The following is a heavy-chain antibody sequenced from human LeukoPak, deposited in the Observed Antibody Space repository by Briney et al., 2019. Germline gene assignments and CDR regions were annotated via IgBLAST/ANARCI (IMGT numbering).Heavy chain of an antibody. CDR2: INHSGST. CDR3: VREKRYYYDSSGYSRSRYYFDY. J-gene: IGHJ4*02. D-gene: IGHD3-22*01. V-gene: IGHV4-34*01. Sequence: PSETLSLTCAVYGGSFSGYYWSWIRQPPGKGLEWIGEINHSGSTNYNPSLKSRVTISVDTSENQFSLKLSSVTAADTAVYYCVREKRYYYDSSGYSRSRYYFDYWGQGTLVTVSS. CDR1: GGSFSGYY.